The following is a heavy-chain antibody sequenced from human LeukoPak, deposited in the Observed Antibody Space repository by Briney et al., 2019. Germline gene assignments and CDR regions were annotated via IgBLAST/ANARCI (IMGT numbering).Heavy chain of an antibody. CDR2: INPNSGGT. Sequence: ASVKVSCKVSGYTLTELSMHWVRQAPGQGLEWMGWINPNSGGTNYAQDFHGRVTMTRDTSISTAYMELSRLRSDDTAVYYCARAGDNGNLAWGQGTLVTVSS. D-gene: IGHD1-26*01. J-gene: IGHJ5*02. CDR3: ARAGDNGNLA. V-gene: IGHV1-2*02. CDR1: GYTLTELS.